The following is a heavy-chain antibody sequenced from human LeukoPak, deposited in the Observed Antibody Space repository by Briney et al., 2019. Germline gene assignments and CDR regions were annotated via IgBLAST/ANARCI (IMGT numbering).Heavy chain of an antibody. CDR1: GGTFSSYA. J-gene: IGHJ6*04. V-gene: IGHV1-69*13. D-gene: IGHD2-2*01. CDR3: AREDIVVVPAAIGREYYYYGMDV. Sequence: GASVKVSCKASGGTFSSYAISWVRQAPGQGLEWMGGIIPIFGTANYAQKFQGRVTITADESTSTAYVELSSLRSEDTAVYYCAREDIVVVPAAIGREYYYYGMDVWGKGTTVTVSS. CDR2: IIPIFGTA.